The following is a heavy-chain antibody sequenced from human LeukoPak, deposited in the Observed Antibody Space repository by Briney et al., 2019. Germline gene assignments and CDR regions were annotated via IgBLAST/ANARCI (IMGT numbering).Heavy chain of an antibody. J-gene: IGHJ6*03. CDR3: ARENRGRYCSSTSCYSHYYYYYMDV. CDR1: GGTFSSYT. D-gene: IGHD2-2*02. CDR2: IIPILGIA. Sequence: GASVKVSCKASGGTFSSYTISWVRQAPGQGLEWMGRIIPILGIANYAQKFQGRVTITTDESTSTAYMELSSLRSEDTAVYYCARENRGRYCSSTSCYSHYYYYYMDVWGKGTTVTVSS. V-gene: IGHV1-69*16.